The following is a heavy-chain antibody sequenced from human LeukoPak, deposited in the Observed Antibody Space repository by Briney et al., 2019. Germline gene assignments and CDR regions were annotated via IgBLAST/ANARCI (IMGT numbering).Heavy chain of an antibody. V-gene: IGHV3-21*01. J-gene: IGHJ4*02. CDR3: ARVDLHATGAWVDY. Sequence: PGGSLRLSYAASGFTFSRYTMNWVRQAPGKGLEWGSSITNSGTYIYYADSVKGRFTISRDNAKNSLYLQMYSLRAEDTAVYYCARVDLHATGAWVDYWGQGTLVTVS. D-gene: IGHD5-12*01. CDR1: GFTFSRYT. CDR2: ITNSGTYI.